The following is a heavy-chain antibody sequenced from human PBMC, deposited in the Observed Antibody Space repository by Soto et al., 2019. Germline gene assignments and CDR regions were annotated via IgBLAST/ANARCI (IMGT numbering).Heavy chain of an antibody. CDR3: AREVALAGIDP. CDR1: GASINNYY. V-gene: IGHV4-59*01. D-gene: IGHD2-8*02. Sequence: QLLLQESGPGLVRPSETLSLTCTVSGASINNYYWSWIRQCPGKGLEWIGYMYYSGSTKYNPSLESRVTISVTSRNQFSRRLKSVTAADTAVYYCAREVALAGIDPWGQGTLVTVST. CDR2: MYYSGST. J-gene: IGHJ5*02.